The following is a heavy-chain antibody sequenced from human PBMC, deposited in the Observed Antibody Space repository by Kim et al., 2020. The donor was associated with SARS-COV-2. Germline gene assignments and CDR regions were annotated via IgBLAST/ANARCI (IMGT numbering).Heavy chain of an antibody. V-gene: IGHV1-3*01. D-gene: IGHD3-22*01. CDR3: AREAYYYDCSGYETYYFDY. Sequence: ASVKVSCKASGYTFTSYAMHWVRQAPGQRLEWMGWINAGNGNTKYSQKFQGRVTITRDTSASTAYMELSSLRSEDTAVYYCAREAYYYDCSGYETYYFDYWGQGTLVTVSS. J-gene: IGHJ4*02. CDR1: GYTFTSYA. CDR2: INAGNGNT.